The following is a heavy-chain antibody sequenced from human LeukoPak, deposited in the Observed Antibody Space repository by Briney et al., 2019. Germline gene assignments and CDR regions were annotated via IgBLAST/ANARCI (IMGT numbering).Heavy chain of an antibody. J-gene: IGHJ6*02. CDR1: GFTVSSNY. Sequence: GGSLRLSCAASGFTVSSNYMSWVRQAPGKGLEWVSVIYSGGSTYYADSVKGRFTISRDNSKNTLYLQMGSLRAEDMAVYYCASSPPTYFDWLQHPYGMDVWGQGTTVTVSS. D-gene: IGHD3-9*01. CDR3: ASSPPTYFDWLQHPYGMDV. CDR2: IYSGGST. V-gene: IGHV3-66*01.